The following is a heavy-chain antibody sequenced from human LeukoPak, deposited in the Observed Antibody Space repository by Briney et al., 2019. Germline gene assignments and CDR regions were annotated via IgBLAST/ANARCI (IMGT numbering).Heavy chain of an antibody. CDR1: GYTFTSYG. Sequence: ASVKVSCKASGYTFTSYGISWVRQAPGQGLEWMGWISAYNGNTNYAQKLQGRVTMTTDTSTSTAYMELRSLRSDDTAVYYCARVYCSGGSCYSRWFDPWGQGTLVTVSS. CDR3: ARVYCSGGSCYSRWFDP. CDR2: ISAYNGNT. V-gene: IGHV1-18*01. D-gene: IGHD2-15*01. J-gene: IGHJ5*02.